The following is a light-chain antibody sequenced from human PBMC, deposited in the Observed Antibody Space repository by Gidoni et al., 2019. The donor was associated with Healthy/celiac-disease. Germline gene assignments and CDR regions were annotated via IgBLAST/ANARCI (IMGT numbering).Light chain of an antibody. CDR1: QDISNY. V-gene: IGKV1-33*01. CDR2: DSS. CDR3: QQYDNLPLT. J-gene: IGKJ4*01. Sequence: DIQMTQSPSSLSESVGDRVTITCQASQDISNYLNWYQQKPGKAPKLLIYDSSNLETGVPSRFSGGGSGTDFTFTISSLHPEDIATYYCQQYDNLPLTFGGGTKVEIK.